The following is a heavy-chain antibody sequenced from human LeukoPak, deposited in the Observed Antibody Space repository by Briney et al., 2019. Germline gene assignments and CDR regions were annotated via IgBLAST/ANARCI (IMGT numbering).Heavy chain of an antibody. CDR1: GYTFTSYD. V-gene: IGHV1-8*01. D-gene: IGHD6-6*01. CDR3: AVRPSPRDIDY. J-gene: IGHJ4*02. CDR2: MNPNSGNT. Sequence: ASVKVSCKASGYTFTSYDINWVRQATGQGLEWMGWMNPNSGNTGYAQKFQGRVAITADKSTSTAYMELSSLRSEDTAVYYCAVRPSPRDIDYWGQGTLVTVSS.